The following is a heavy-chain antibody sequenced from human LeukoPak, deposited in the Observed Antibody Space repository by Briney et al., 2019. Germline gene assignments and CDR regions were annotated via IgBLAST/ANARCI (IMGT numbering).Heavy chain of an antibody. CDR2: IYYVGST. CDR1: GGSISSSSYY. Sequence: SETLSLTCTVSGGSISSSSYYWGWIRQPPGKGLERIGSIYYVGSTFYNPSLKSRVTISVDTSMDQFSLRLSSVTAADTAIYYCARHVRATAVIDYWGQGTLVTVSS. V-gene: IGHV4-39*01. J-gene: IGHJ4*02. CDR3: ARHVRATAVIDY. D-gene: IGHD6-13*01.